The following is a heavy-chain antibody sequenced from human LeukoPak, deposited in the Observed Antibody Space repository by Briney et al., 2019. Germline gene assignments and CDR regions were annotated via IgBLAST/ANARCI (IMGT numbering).Heavy chain of an antibody. CDR3: AKDGGLWVSAHWGDS. J-gene: IGHJ4*02. CDR2: ITTGDGNT. D-gene: IGHD7-27*01. Sequence: QSGGSLRLSCTASGFTFSSYTMTWVRQAPGKGLKWVSTITTGDGNTYYADSVKGRFTVSRDDSKSTLYLQMNSLRAEDTAVYYCAKDGGLWVSAHWGDSWGRGTLVTVSS. V-gene: IGHV3-23*01. CDR1: GFTFSSYT.